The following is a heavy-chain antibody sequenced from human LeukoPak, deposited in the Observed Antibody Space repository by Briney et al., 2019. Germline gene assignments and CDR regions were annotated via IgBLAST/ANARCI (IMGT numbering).Heavy chain of an antibody. CDR1: GGSFSDYY. V-gene: IGHV4-34*01. CDR3: ARGDPENWFDP. Sequence: PSETLSLTCAVYGGSFSDYYWSWIRQPPGKGLEWIGEINHSGSTNYNPSLKSRVTISVDTSKNQFSLKLSSVTAADTAVYYCARGDPENWFDPWGQGTLVIVSS. CDR2: INHSGST. J-gene: IGHJ5*02.